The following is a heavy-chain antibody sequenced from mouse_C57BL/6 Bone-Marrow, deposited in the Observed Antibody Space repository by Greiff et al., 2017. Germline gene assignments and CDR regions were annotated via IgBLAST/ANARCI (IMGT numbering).Heavy chain of an antibody. CDR2: ISNGGGST. CDR1: GFTFSDYY. D-gene: IGHD2-3*01. CDR3: ARQGWLLYAMDY. Sequence: EVKLVESGGGLVQPGGSLKLSCAASGFTFSDYYMYLVRQTPEKRLEWVAYISNGGGSTYYPDTVKGRFTISSDNAKNTLYLQMSRLKSEDTAMYYCARQGWLLYAMDYWGQGTSVTVSS. V-gene: IGHV5-12*01. J-gene: IGHJ4*01.